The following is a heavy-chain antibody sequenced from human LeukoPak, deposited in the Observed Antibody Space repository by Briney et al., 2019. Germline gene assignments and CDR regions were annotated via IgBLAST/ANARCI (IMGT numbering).Heavy chain of an antibody. D-gene: IGHD3-3*01. CDR2: INTNTGNP. CDR1: GYTFTSYA. J-gene: IGHJ6*02. Sequence: ASVKVSCKASGYTFTSYAMNWVRQAPGQGLEWMGWINTNTGNPTYAQGFTGRFVFSLDTSVSTAYLQISSLKAEDTAVYYCARDTQTTFWGGYGGDYYYYGMDVWGQGTTVTVSS. CDR3: ARDTQTTFWGGYGGDYYYYGMDV. V-gene: IGHV7-4-1*02.